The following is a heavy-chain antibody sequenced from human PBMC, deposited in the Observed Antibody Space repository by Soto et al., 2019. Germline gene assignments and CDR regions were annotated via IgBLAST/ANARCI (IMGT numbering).Heavy chain of an antibody. CDR1: GYSFTSYW. CDR3: ARSSYDSSGYYGTYYYGMEV. Sequence: PGESLQISCKGSGYSFTSYWISCVRQMPGKGLEWMGRIDPSDSYTNYSPSFQGHVTISADKSISTAYLQWSSLKASDTAMYYCARSSYDSSGYYGTYYYGMEVWGQGTKVTVSS. D-gene: IGHD3-22*01. V-gene: IGHV5-10-1*01. CDR2: IDPSDSYT. J-gene: IGHJ6*02.